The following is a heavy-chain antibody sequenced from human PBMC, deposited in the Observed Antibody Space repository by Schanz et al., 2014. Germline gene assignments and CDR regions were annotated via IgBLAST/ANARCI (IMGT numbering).Heavy chain of an antibody. CDR1: GFTFSRYG. Sequence: QVQLVESGGGVVQPGRSLRLSCAASGFTFSRYGMHWVRQAPGKGLEWVGFISFDGRNTGYAHSVKGRFTISRDNSKNTVNLQMNSLRAEDTAVYYCARDPNTSAWLPYVDAWGQGTLVTVSS. CDR3: ARDPNTSAWLPYVDA. J-gene: IGHJ4*02. D-gene: IGHD6-19*01. V-gene: IGHV3-30*03. CDR2: ISFDGRNT.